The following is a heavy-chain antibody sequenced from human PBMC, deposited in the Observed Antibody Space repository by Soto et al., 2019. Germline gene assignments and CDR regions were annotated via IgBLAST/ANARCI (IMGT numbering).Heavy chain of an antibody. V-gene: IGHV3-21*01. Sequence: PGGSLRLSCAASGFTFSSYAMSWVRQAPGKGLEWVSAISGSSSNTYYADSVKGRFTISRDNAKNSLYLQMNSLRAEDTAVYYCARDVRDIVVVPAAEIPWGQGTLVTVSS. CDR3: ARDVRDIVVVPAAEIP. CDR1: GFTFSSYA. J-gene: IGHJ5*02. D-gene: IGHD2-2*01. CDR2: ISGSSSNT.